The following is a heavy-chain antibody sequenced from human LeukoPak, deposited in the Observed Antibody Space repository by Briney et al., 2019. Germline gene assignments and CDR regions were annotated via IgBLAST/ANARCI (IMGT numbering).Heavy chain of an antibody. CDR1: GGTFSSYA. V-gene: IGHV1-69*04. J-gene: IGHJ4*02. CDR3: AKGLTTVNDY. D-gene: IGHD4-17*01. CDR2: IIPILGIA. Sequence: SVKVSCKASGGTFSSYAISWVRQAPGQGLEWMGRIIPILGIANYAQKFQGRVTITADKSTSTAYMELSSLGAEDTAVYYCAKGLTTVNDYWGQGTLVTVSS.